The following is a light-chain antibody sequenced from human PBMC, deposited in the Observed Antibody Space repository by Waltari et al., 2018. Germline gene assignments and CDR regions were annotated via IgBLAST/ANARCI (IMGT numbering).Light chain of an antibody. CDR3: QQRSDWLT. CDR1: QSVRTF. Sequence: EVVLTQSPAILSLSPGERATLPCRASQSVRTFVACYQQKPGQAPRLLIYDASNRATGIPARFSGSGSGTDFTLTISSLEPEDFAVYYCQQRSDWLTFGGGTRVEIK. J-gene: IGKJ4*01. CDR2: DAS. V-gene: IGKV3-11*01.